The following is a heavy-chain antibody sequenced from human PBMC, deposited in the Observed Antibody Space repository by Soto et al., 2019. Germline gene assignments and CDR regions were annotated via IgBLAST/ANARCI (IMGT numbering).Heavy chain of an antibody. J-gene: IGHJ4*02. CDR1: GFTFTPYA. V-gene: IGHV3-23*01. CDR3: AKFHGGTFDKWYVHY. Sequence: EVQLLESGGGLVQPGGSLRLSCAASGFTFTPYAMSWVRQAPGKGLEWVSVITGGVCITFYADSVKGRFTISRDNSENTLYLQMNNLRVEHTAVYYCAKFHGGTFDKWYVHYWGQGTLVTVSS. D-gene: IGHD3-16*01. CDR2: ITGGVCIT.